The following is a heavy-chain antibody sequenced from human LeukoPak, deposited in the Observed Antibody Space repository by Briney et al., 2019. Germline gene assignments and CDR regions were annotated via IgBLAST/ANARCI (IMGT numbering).Heavy chain of an antibody. CDR3: ARTRSDGYNYFYYYYMDV. CDR1: GGSISSGGTY. V-gene: IGHV4-30-2*01. J-gene: IGHJ6*03. CDR2: IYHSGTT. Sequence: SETLSLTCSVSGGSISSGGTYWSWIRQPPGMGLERIGYIYHSGTTLYNPSLKSRVTMSIDRSKKQVSLKLSSVTAADTAVYYCARTRSDGYNYFYYYYMDVWGTGTTVTVSS. D-gene: IGHD5-24*01.